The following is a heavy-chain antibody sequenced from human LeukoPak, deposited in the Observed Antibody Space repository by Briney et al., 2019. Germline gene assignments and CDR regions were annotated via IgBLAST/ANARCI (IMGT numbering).Heavy chain of an antibody. D-gene: IGHD3-10*01. CDR2: INHSGST. J-gene: IGHJ3*01. CDR3: ARLYGSDLV. V-gene: IGHV4-34*01. Sequence: SETLSLTCAVYGGSFSGYYWSWIRQPPGKGLEWIGEINHSGSTNYNPSLKSRVTISVDTSKNRFSLKLSSVTAADTAVYYCARLYGSDLVWGQGTMVTVSS. CDR1: GGSFSGYY.